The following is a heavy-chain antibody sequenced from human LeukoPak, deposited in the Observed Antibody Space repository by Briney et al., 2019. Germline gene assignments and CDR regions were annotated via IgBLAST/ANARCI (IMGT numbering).Heavy chain of an antibody. V-gene: IGHV1-2*02. CDR2: INPNSGGT. Sequence: GASVKVSCKASGYTFTGYYMHWVRQAPGQGLEWMGWINPNSGGTNYAQKFQGRVTMTRDTSISTAYMELSRLRSDDTAVYYCARDHRRSVHSIDYWGQGTLVTVSS. J-gene: IGHJ4*02. CDR1: GYTFTGYY. CDR3: ARDHRRSVHSIDY. D-gene: IGHD5-24*01.